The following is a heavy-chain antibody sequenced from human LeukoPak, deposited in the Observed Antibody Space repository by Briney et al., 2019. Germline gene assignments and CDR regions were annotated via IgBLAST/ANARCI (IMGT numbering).Heavy chain of an antibody. Sequence: GGSLRLSCAASGFTFSNYWIQWVPRVPGRAGVGVSRINPAENYRNYADSVEGRFTISRDNARNTVYLQMNRLRAEDTALFYCVRDWDNCDFDSWGQGTLVIVSS. V-gene: IGHV3-74*01. CDR1: GFTFSNYW. CDR3: VRDWDNCDFDS. J-gene: IGHJ5*01. D-gene: IGHD5-24*01. CDR2: INPAENYR.